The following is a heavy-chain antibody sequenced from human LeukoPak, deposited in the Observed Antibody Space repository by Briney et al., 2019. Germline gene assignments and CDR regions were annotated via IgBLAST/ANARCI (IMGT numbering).Heavy chain of an antibody. J-gene: IGHJ4*02. D-gene: IGHD1-26*01. Sequence: PGGSLRLSCAASGFTFSDYWMHWVRQARGKGLVWVSRINTDGSFTRYADSVQGRFTISRDTAKNTLFLQMNSLRAEDTAVYYCAREAKVGGALQYWGQGILVTVSS. CDR2: INTDGSFT. V-gene: IGHV3-74*01. CDR3: AREAKVGGALQY. CDR1: GFTFSDYW.